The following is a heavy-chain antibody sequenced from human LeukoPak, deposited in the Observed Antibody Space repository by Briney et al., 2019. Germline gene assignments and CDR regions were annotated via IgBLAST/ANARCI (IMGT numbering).Heavy chain of an antibody. V-gene: IGHV5-51*01. Sequence: GESLKISCKGSGYSFTSNWIGWVCQLPGKGLGWMGIIYPGDSDTRYSPSFQGQVTISAVKSISTAYSQWSSLKASDTAIYYCALPLDDSGRGQGGRGTLVPVSS. CDR2: IYPGDSDT. J-gene: IGHJ4*02. CDR3: ALPLDDSGRGQ. CDR1: GYSFTSNW. D-gene: IGHD3-10*01.